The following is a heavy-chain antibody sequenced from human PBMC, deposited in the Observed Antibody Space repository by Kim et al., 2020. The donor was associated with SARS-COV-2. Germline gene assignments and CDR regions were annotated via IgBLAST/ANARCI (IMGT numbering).Heavy chain of an antibody. V-gene: IGHV3-23*01. CDR3: ARHLLITSVTFSWYFDL. Sequence: GGSLRLSCAASRFTFSNFAMRWVRQAPGKGLEWVSGIFGSGSGTYYADSVKGRFTISRDNSRNTLYLQMNNLRAEDTAVYYCARHLLITSVTFSWYFDLWGHGTLVTVSS. D-gene: IGHD2-2*01. J-gene: IGHJ2*01. CDR1: RFTFSNFA. CDR2: IFGSGSGT.